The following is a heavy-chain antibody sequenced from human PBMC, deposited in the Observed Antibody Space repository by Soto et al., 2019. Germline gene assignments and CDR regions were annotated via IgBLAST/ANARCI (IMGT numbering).Heavy chain of an antibody. CDR2: IYWSGST. Sequence: SETLTLTCTVSGGSFSSGDYYWSWIRQPPGNGLEWIGYIYWSGSTYYNPSLKSRVTISVDTSKNQYSLKLSAVTAADTAVYYCASFSVQFDYWGQGTLVTV. CDR1: GGSFSSGDYY. V-gene: IGHV4-30-4*01. J-gene: IGHJ4*02. CDR3: ASFSVQFDY.